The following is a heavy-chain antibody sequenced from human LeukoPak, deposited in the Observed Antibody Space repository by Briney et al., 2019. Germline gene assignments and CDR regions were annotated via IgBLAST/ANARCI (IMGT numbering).Heavy chain of an antibody. D-gene: IGHD2-2*01. CDR3: AKEFVVVPAAKGYYNWFDP. V-gene: IGHV3-23*01. CDR1: GFTFSSYA. CDR2: ISASGGST. J-gene: IGHJ5*02. Sequence: PVGSLRLSCAASGFTFSSYAMSWVRQAPGKGLEWVSAISASGGSTYYADSVKGRFTISRDNSKNTLYLQMNSLRAEDTAVYYCAKEFVVVPAAKGYYNWFDPWGQGTLVTVSS.